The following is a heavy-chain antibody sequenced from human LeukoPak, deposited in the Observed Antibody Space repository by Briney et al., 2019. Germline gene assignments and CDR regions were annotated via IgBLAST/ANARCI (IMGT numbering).Heavy chain of an antibody. Sequence: GASVKVSCKAFGYKLTGNWIHWVRQAPGQGLEWMGWINPNSGGTNYAQKFQGRVTMTRDTSISTAYMELRSLRSDDTAVYYCATYYYGSGSYPTFDYWGQGTLVTVSS. CDR3: ATYYYGSGSYPTFDY. D-gene: IGHD3-10*01. V-gene: IGHV1-2*02. CDR2: INPNSGGT. J-gene: IGHJ4*02. CDR1: GYKLTGNW.